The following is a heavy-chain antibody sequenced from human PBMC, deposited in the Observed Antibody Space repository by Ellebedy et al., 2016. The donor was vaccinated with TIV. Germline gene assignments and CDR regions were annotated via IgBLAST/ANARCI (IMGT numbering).Heavy chain of an antibody. CDR3: ARLSHQIPD. V-gene: IGHV4-59*08. J-gene: IGHJ4*02. CDR1: GGSISNYY. Sequence: SETLSLTCTASGGSISNYYWSWIRQPPGRGLECIGYIYYSGSTNYNPSLKSRVTMSVDTSKNQFSLKLSSVTAADTVVYYCARLSHQIPDWGQGILVTVSS. CDR2: IYYSGST.